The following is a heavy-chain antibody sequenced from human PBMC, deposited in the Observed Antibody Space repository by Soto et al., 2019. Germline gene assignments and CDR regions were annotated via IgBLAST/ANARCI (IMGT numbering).Heavy chain of an antibody. V-gene: IGHV1-18*01. Sequence: QVQLVQSGAEVKKPGASVKVSCKASGYTFTSYGISWVRQAPGQGLEWMGWIPAYNGNTNSAQKLQGRVTRPTDTSTGSAYTELRSRRSDDTPVYYCARGAPPADYWGQGTLVTVS. CDR3: ARGAPPADY. CDR1: GYTFTSYG. CDR2: IPAYNGNT. J-gene: IGHJ4*02.